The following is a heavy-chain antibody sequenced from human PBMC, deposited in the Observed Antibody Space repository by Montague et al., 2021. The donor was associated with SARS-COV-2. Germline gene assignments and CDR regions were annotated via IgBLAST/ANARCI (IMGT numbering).Heavy chain of an antibody. Sequence: SLRLSCAASGFTFSSYGLHWVRQAPGKGLEWVAVIWCDGSNQYYSDSXXVLFTISRDNSKNTLYLQMNSLRAEDTALSYCARDSRIVGATGGMDVWGQGTTVIVSS. CDR3: ARDSRIVGATGGMDV. CDR1: GFTFSSYG. J-gene: IGHJ6*02. CDR2: IWCDGSNQ. D-gene: IGHD1-26*01. V-gene: IGHV3-33*01.